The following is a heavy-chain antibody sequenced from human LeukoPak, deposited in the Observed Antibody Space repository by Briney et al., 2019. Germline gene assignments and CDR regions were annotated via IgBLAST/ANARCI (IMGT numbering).Heavy chain of an antibody. Sequence: GGSLRLSCAASGFTFSSYGMHWVRQAPGKGLEWVALISYDGSNKYYADSVKGRFTISRDNSKNTLYLQMNSLRAEDTAVYYCAKDVGASGSYYNYWGQGTLVTVSS. CDR1: GFTFSSYG. CDR2: ISYDGSNK. J-gene: IGHJ4*02. V-gene: IGHV3-30*18. CDR3: AKDVGASGSYYNY. D-gene: IGHD3-10*01.